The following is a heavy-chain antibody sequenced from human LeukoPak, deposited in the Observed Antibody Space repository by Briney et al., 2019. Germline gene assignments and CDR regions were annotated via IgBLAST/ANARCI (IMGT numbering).Heavy chain of an antibody. D-gene: IGHD3-3*01. Sequence: GGSLRLSCTASGFAFSNYAMHWVRGAPGKGLEWVAGISYEGNNRYYADSVKGRFTISRDNHKNTVYLEMNSLRAEDTAVYYCAKGHYESAVRGGHLDYWGQGTLVTVSS. CDR3: AKGHYESAVRGGHLDY. CDR2: ISYEGNNR. J-gene: IGHJ4*02. CDR1: GFAFSNYA. V-gene: IGHV3-30*18.